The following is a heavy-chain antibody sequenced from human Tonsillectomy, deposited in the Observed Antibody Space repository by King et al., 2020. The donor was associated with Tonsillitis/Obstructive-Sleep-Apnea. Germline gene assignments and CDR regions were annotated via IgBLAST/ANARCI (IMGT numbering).Heavy chain of an antibody. V-gene: IGHV1-46*01. J-gene: IGHJ6*03. CDR3: ARDLLKGVQGLMTYCYMDV. CDR1: GYTFTTYY. Sequence: QLVQSGAEVKKPGASVKVSCKASGYTFTTYYIHWVRQAPGQGLEWMGIINPSGGSTSYAQKFQGRLTMTRDTSTSTVYLELSSLRSEDTAVYYCARDLLKGVQGLMTYCYMDV. D-gene: IGHD3-10*01. CDR2: INPSGGST.